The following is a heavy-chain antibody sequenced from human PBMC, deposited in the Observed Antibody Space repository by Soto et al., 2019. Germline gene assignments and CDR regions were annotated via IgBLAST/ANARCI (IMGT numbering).Heavy chain of an antibody. J-gene: IGHJ4*02. D-gene: IGHD4-17*01. CDR2: ISSSSSTI. V-gene: IGHV3-48*01. CDR3: ALRVMTPFDY. CDR1: GFTFSSYS. Sequence: PVESLRISWAASGFTFSSYSMNWVRQAPGKGLEWVSYISSSSSTIYYADSVKGRFTISRDNAKNSLYLQMNSLRAEDTAVYYCALRVMTPFDYWGQGTLVTVSS.